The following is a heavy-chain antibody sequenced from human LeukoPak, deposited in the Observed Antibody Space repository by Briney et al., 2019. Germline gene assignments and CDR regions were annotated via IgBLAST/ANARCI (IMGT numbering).Heavy chain of an antibody. CDR3: AKDVYGDYGGLDY. D-gene: IGHD4-17*01. Sequence: GGSLRLSCAASGFPFSTYAMSWVRQAPGKGLEWVSSIRGSDGSTYYADSVKGRFAISRDNSKNTLYLQMNSLRAEDTALYYCAKDVYGDYGGLDYWGQGTLVTVSS. CDR2: IRGSDGST. J-gene: IGHJ4*02. V-gene: IGHV3-23*01. CDR1: GFPFSTYA.